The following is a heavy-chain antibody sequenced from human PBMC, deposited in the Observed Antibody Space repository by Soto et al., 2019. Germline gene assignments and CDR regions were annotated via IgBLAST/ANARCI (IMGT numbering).Heavy chain of an antibody. Sequence: EVQLVESGGGLVQPGGSLRLSCTVSGFTFCNYWMTWVRQAPGKGLEWVANMNQNGSEKYYVDSVKGRFAISRDNAKNSLYLQMNSLSAEDTAVYYCASYRVSYAMDVWGQGTTVTVSS. CDR1: GFTFCNYW. CDR2: MNQNGSEK. V-gene: IGHV3-7*05. CDR3: ASYRVSYAMDV. J-gene: IGHJ6*02.